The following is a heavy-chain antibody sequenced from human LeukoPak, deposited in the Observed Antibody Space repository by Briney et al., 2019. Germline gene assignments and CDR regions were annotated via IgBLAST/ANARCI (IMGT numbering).Heavy chain of an antibody. D-gene: IGHD6-13*01. CDR2: IYYSGST. CDR1: GGSISSYY. CDR3: ARGGTRYSSSDDIDY. Sequence: PSETLSLTCTVSGGSISSYYWSWIRQPPGKGLEWIGYIYYSGSTNYNPSLKSRVTISVDTSKNQFSLKLSSVTAADTAVYYCARGGTRYSSSDDIDYWGQGTLVTVSS. V-gene: IGHV4-59*01. J-gene: IGHJ4*02.